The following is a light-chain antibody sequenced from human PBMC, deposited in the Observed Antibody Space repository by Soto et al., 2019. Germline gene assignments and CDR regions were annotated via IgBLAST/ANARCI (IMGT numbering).Light chain of an antibody. V-gene: IGKV3-11*01. Sequence: EIVLTQSPATLSLSPGERATLSCRASQSVSSYLAWYQHKPGQAPRLLIYDASNRATDIPARFSGSGSGTDFTLTISSLESEDFAVYYCQHRGKWPRTFGQGTKLEIE. CDR3: QHRGKWPRT. CDR2: DAS. CDR1: QSVSSY. J-gene: IGKJ2*01.